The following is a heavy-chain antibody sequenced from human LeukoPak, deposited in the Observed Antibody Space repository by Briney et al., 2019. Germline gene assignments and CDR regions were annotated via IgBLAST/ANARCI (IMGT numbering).Heavy chain of an antibody. J-gene: IGHJ5*02. CDR1: GYSISSGHY. V-gene: IGHV4-38-2*02. CDR3: ARDWVGSGSYYNLNWFDP. Sequence: SETLSLTCAVSGYSISSGHYWGWIRQPPGKGLEWIGSIYHSGSTYYNPSLKSRVTISVDTSKNPFSLKLSSVTAADTAVYYCARDWVGSGSYYNLNWFDPWGQGTLVTVSS. CDR2: IYHSGST. D-gene: IGHD3-10*01.